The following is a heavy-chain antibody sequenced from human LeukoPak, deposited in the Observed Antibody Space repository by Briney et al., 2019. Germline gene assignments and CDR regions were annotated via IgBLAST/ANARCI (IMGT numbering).Heavy chain of an antibody. Sequence: GGSLRLSCAASGFTFSSYGIHWVRQAPGKGLEWVAFIRYDGSDKNYADSVKGRFTISRDNSKNTLHLEMNSLRAEDTAVYYCAKGGVYSYYYMDVWGVGTTVTVS. J-gene: IGHJ6*03. CDR3: AKGGVYSYYYMDV. CDR1: GFTFSSYG. D-gene: IGHD5-12*01. CDR2: IRYDGSDK. V-gene: IGHV3-30*02.